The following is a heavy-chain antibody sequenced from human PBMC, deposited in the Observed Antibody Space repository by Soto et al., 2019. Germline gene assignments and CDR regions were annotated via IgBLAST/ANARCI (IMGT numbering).Heavy chain of an antibody. D-gene: IGHD3-3*01. J-gene: IGHJ6*02. CDR2: ISYDGSNK. V-gene: IGHV3-30-3*01. CDR1: GFTFSSYA. Sequence: GGSLRLSCAASGFTFSSYAMHWVRQAPGKGLEWVAVISYDGSNKYYADSVKGRFTIARDSSKNTLYLQMNSLRAEDTAVYYCARGRRGTYYDFWSGYYYYGMDVWGQGTTVTVSS. CDR3: ARGRRGTYYDFWSGYYYYGMDV.